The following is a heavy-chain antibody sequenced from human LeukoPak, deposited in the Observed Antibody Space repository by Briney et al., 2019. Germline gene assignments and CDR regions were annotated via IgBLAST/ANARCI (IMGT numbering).Heavy chain of an antibody. CDR1: GGSFSGYY. D-gene: IGHD4-11*01. CDR2: IKSKSDGGTT. Sequence: ETLSLTCAVYGGSFSGYYWSWVRQAPGKGLEWVGRIKSKSDGGTTDYAAPVKGRFTISRDDSKNTLYLQMNSLKTEDTAVYYCTTTRFDYWGQGTLVTVSS. V-gene: IGHV3-15*01. J-gene: IGHJ4*02. CDR3: TTTRFDY.